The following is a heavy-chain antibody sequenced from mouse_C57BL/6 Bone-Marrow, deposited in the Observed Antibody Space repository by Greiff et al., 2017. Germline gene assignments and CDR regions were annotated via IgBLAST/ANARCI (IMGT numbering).Heavy chain of an antibody. CDR2: IYPGSGST. V-gene: IGHV1-55*01. CDR1: GYTFTSYW. CDR3: ARYYYGSSYPYYYAMDY. D-gene: IGHD1-1*01. Sequence: QVQLKQPGAELVKPGASVKMSCKASGYTFTSYWITWVKQRPGQGLEWIGDIYPGSGSTNYNEKFKSKATLTVDTSSSTAYMQLSSLTSEDSAVYYCARYYYGSSYPYYYAMDYWGQGTSVTVSS. J-gene: IGHJ4*01.